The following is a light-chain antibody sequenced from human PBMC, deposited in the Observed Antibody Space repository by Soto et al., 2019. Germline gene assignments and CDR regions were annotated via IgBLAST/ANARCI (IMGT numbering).Light chain of an antibody. J-gene: IGKJ1*01. CDR3: QQYNTYSRT. Sequence: DIQMTQSPPTLSASLGDRVPVIYRASQSISRTLAWYQQKPGKAPNLLIFEASTLESGVPSRFSGSGSGTEFTLTISSLQPDDFATYYCQQYNTYSRTFGQGTMVDIK. CDR1: QSISRT. V-gene: IGKV1-5*02. CDR2: EAS.